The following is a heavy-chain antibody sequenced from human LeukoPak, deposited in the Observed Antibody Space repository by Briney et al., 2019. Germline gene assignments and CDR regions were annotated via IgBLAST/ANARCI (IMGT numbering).Heavy chain of an antibody. V-gene: IGHV3-30*02. CDR1: AFTLSSSG. D-gene: IGHD3-10*01. Sequence: HPGRCLSPARAAYAFTLSSSGTRWVRQAPGKGLEWVAFIRYDGSNNYYADSVKGRFTISRDNSKNTLYLQMNSLRAEDTAVYYCAKQPYYYGSGSYYKGAFDIWGQGTMVTVSS. CDR2: IRYDGSNN. CDR3: AKQPYYYGSGSYYKGAFDI. J-gene: IGHJ3*02.